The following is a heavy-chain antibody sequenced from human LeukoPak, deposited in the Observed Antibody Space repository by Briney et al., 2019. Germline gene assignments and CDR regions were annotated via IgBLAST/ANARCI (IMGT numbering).Heavy chain of an antibody. CDR1: EFPFSSYG. Sequence: GGSLRLSCAASEFPFSSYGMTWVRQAPGKGLEWVSGISGSGGGTYYADSVRGRFSISRDNSKNTLHLQMNSLRAEDTAVYYCAAISPYYYMDVWGKGNTVTISS. V-gene: IGHV3-23*01. CDR2: ISGSGGGT. J-gene: IGHJ6*03. CDR3: AAISPYYYMDV. D-gene: IGHD2-21*01.